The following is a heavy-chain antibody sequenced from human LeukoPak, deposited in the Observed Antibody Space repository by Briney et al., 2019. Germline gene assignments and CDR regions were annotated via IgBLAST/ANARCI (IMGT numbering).Heavy chain of an antibody. CDR3: ARSGGSGSYSY. D-gene: IGHD3-10*01. CDR2: IYYTGST. Sequence: SETLSLTCTVSGGYINSYYWSWIRQPPGKGLEWIGYIYYTGSTYYNPSLKSRVTISVDTSKTQLSLKLSSVTAADTAVYYCARSGGSGSYSYWDQGTQVTVSS. CDR1: GGYINSYY. J-gene: IGHJ4*02. V-gene: IGHV4-59*01.